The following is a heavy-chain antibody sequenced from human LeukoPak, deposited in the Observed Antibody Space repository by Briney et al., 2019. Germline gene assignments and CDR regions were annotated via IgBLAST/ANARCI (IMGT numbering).Heavy chain of an antibody. Sequence: PGRSLRLSCLASGFSFSNYGLLWVRQAPGKGLEWVSAISGSGGSTYYADSVKGRFTISRDNSKNTLYLQMNSLRAEDMAVYHCAKKLGATTVTARGEGYFDLWGRGTLVTVSS. J-gene: IGHJ2*01. D-gene: IGHD4-17*01. CDR1: GFSFSNYG. V-gene: IGHV3-23*01. CDR3: AKKLGATTVTARGEGYFDL. CDR2: ISGSGGST.